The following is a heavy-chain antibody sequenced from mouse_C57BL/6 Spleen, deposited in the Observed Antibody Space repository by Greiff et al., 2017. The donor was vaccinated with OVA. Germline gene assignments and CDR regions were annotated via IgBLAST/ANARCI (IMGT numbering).Heavy chain of an antibody. Sequence: QVQLKESGAELVKPGASVKISCKASGYAFSSYWMNWVKQRPGKGLEWIGQIYPGDGDTNYNGKFKGKATLTADKSSSTAYMQLCSLTSEDSAVYFCARWGSGYVAYWGQGTLVTVSA. V-gene: IGHV1-80*01. CDR1: GYAFSSYW. J-gene: IGHJ3*01. CDR2: IYPGDGDT. D-gene: IGHD3-2*02. CDR3: ARWGSGYVAY.